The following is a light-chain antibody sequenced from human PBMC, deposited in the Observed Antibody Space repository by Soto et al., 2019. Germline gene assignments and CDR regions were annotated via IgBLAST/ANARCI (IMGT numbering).Light chain of an antibody. CDR2: LGS. J-gene: IGKJ5*01. CDR3: MQALQTPIT. Sequence: DIVMTQSPLSLPVTPGEPASISCRSSQSLLHSNGYNYLDWYLQKPGQSPQLLIYLGSNRASGVPARFSGSGSGTEFTLKISRVEAEDVGVYYCMQALQTPITFGQGTRLEMK. CDR1: QSLLHSNGYNY. V-gene: IGKV2-28*01.